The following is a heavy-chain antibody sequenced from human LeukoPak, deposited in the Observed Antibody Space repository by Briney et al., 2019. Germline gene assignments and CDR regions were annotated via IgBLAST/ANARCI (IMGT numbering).Heavy chain of an antibody. CDR1: GFTFSSYA. V-gene: IGHV3-7*01. CDR3: ARSRGDF. CDR2: VKGDGSAT. Sequence: GGSLRPSCAASGFTFSSYAMSWVRQAPGRGLEWLASVKGDGSATSYVDSVKGRFTISRDNAKNSLYLQMNSLRADDTALYYCARSRGDFWGQGTLVTVSS. J-gene: IGHJ4*02.